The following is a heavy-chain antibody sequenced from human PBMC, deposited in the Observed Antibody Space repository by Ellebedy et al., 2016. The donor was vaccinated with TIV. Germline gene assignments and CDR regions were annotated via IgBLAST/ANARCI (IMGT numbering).Heavy chain of an antibody. D-gene: IGHD6-19*01. CDR2: ISGSGGST. J-gene: IGHJ6*02. CDR3: AKVDSSGWYLKGGMDV. V-gene: IGHV3-23*01. Sequence: GESLKISCAASGFTFSSYAMSWVRQAPGKGLEWVSAISGSGGSTYYADSVKGRFTISRDNSKNTLYLQMNSLRAEDTAVYYCAKVDSSGWYLKGGMDVWGQGTTVTVSS. CDR1: GFTFSSYA.